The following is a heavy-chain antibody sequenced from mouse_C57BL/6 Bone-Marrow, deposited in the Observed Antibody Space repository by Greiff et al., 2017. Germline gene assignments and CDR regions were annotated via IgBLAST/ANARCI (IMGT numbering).Heavy chain of an antibody. Sequence: QVQLQQSGAELARPGASVKLSCKASGYTFTSYGISWVKQRTGQGLEWIGEFYPRSGNTYYNQKFKGKATLTADKSSSTAYMELRGLTSEDSAVYFCAGISYDAMDYWGQGTSVTVSS. J-gene: IGHJ4*01. CDR2: FYPRSGNT. D-gene: IGHD1-1*01. CDR1: GYTFTSYG. CDR3: AGISYDAMDY. V-gene: IGHV1-81*01.